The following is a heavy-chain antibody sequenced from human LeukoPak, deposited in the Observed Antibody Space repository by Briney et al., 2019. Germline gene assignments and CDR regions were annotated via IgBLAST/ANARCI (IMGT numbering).Heavy chain of an antibody. CDR2: ISSSCSTI. Sequence: GGPLRLSCAASVFTFSSYEMNWVRHAPGKALEWVSYISSSCSTIYYAHSVMARFTISRDNAKISLYLQMNSLRAEDTAVYYCAELGITMIGGVWGKGTTVTISS. V-gene: IGHV3-48*03. D-gene: IGHD3-10*02. J-gene: IGHJ6*03. CDR3: AELGITMIGGV. CDR1: VFTFSSYE.